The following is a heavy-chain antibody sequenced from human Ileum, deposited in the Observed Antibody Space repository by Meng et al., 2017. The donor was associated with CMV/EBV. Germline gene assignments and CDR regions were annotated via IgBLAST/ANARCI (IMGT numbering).Heavy chain of an antibody. J-gene: IGHJ4*02. V-gene: IGHV4-59*13. CDR1: GGPMSDYY. CDR2: GFYTGDY. D-gene: IGHD3-16*01. Sequence: SETLSLTCTVSGGPMSDYYWTWIRQSPGKGLEWIGYGFYTGDYNYNPALEGRVPMSVDTSKKQFSLNLSAVTAADTAVYYCASHRYAANHYSDDWAQGTLVTVSS. CDR3: ASHRYAANHYSDD.